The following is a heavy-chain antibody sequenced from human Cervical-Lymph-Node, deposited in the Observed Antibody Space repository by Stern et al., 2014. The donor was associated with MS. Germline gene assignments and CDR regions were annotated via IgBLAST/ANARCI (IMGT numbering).Heavy chain of an antibody. V-gene: IGHV4-61*01. CDR1: GGSVSSGSYY. D-gene: IGHD6-13*01. CDR2: FYNSGNT. Sequence: QVQLQESGPGLVKPSETLSLTCTVSGGSVSSGSYYWSWIRQPPGKGLEWIGYFYNSGNTNSNPSLKSRVTISIDTSKNQFSLKLDSVTAADTAVYYCARDNSGSWLDYWGQGTLVTVSS. J-gene: IGHJ4*02. CDR3: ARDNSGSWLDY.